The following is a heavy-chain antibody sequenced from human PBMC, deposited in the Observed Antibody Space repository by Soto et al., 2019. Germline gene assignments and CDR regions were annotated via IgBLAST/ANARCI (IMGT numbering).Heavy chain of an antibody. D-gene: IGHD1-26*01. CDR3: ARLGVGATTPSDYYYGMDV. CDR1: GYSFSRYW. Sequence: PGESLKISCKGSGYSFSRYWIGWVLQIPWKGLEWMGIIYPGDSDTRYSPSFQGQVTISADKSISTAYLQWSSLKASDTAMYYCARLGVGATTPSDYYYGMDVWGQGTTVTVSS. J-gene: IGHJ6*02. CDR2: IYPGDSDT. V-gene: IGHV5-51*01.